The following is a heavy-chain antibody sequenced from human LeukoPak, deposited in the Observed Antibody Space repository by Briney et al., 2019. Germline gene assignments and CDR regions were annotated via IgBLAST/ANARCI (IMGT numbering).Heavy chain of an antibody. D-gene: IGHD6-6*01. Sequence: SETLSLTCTVSGGSVSSGSYYWSWIRQPPGKGLEWIGYIYYSGSTNYNPSLKSRVTISVDTSKNQFSLKLSSVTAADTAVYYCAREVGIAARPFDYWGQGTLVTVSS. J-gene: IGHJ4*02. CDR1: GGSVSSGSYY. CDR3: AREVGIAARPFDY. V-gene: IGHV4-61*01. CDR2: IYYSGST.